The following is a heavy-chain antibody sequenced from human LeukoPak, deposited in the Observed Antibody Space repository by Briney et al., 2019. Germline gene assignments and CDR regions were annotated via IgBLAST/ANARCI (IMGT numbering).Heavy chain of an antibody. V-gene: IGHV3-30*18. J-gene: IGHJ4*02. CDR2: ISYDGSNK. CDR3: ANGVEQQLAGGYYFDY. D-gene: IGHD6-13*01. CDR1: GFTFSSYG. Sequence: PGGSLRLSCAASGFTFSSYGMHWVRQAPGKGLEWGAVISYDGSNKYYADSVKGRFTISRDNSKNTLYLQMNSLRAEDTAVYYCANGVEQQLAGGYYFDYWGQGTLVTVSS.